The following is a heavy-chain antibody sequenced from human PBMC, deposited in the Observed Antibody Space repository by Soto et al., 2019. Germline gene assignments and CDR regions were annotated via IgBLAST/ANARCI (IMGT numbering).Heavy chain of an antibody. J-gene: IGHJ6*02. V-gene: IGHV3-21*01. CDR3: ARDGSIAVAGFYYYGMDV. CDR2: ISSSSSYI. Sequence: GGSLRLSCAASGFTFSGYSMNWVRQSPGKGLEWVSSISSSSSYIYYADSVKGRFTISRDNAKNSLYLQMNSLRAEDTAVYYCARDGSIAVAGFYYYGMDVWGQGTTVTVSS. D-gene: IGHD6-19*01. CDR1: GFTFSGYS.